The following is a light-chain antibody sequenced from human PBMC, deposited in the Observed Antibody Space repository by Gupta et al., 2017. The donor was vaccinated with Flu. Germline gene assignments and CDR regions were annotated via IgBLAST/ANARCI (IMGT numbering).Light chain of an antibody. CDR2: DDS. CDR1: NLKTKS. V-gene: IGLV3-21*02. Sequence: SYELTQAPSVSVAPGQTAKITWAGNNLKTKSVHWYQQKPGQAPVVVIYDDSDRHSWIPERVSCSNSVNTTTLTINSAEAGDDAAYYCQVWDNSALQCVFGGGTKLTVL. CDR3: QVWDNSALQCV. J-gene: IGLJ3*02.